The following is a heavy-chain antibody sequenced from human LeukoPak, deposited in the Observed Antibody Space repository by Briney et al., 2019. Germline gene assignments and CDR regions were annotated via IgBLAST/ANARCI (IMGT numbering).Heavy chain of an antibody. D-gene: IGHD3-10*01. J-gene: IGHJ4*02. Sequence: SETLSLTCTVSGGSISGYYWSWIRQPPGKGLEWIGYIYYSGGTNYNPSLKSRVTISVDTSKNQFSLKLSSVTAADTAVYYCARRPYYYGSGSYYNPPTDYWGQGTLVTVSS. CDR1: GGSISGYY. CDR2: IYYSGGT. CDR3: ARRPYYYGSGSYYNPPTDY. V-gene: IGHV4-59*12.